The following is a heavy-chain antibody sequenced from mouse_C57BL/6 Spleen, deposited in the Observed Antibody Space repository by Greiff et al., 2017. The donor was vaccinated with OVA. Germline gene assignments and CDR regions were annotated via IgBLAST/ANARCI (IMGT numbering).Heavy chain of an antibody. V-gene: IGHV1-69*01. J-gene: IGHJ2*01. Sequence: QVQLQQPGAELVMPGASVKLSCKASGYTFTSYWMHWVKQRPGQGLEWIGEIDPSDSYTNYNQKFKGKSTLTVDKSSSTAYMQLSSLTSEDSAVYYCARSHGSSYFDYWGQGTTLTVSS. CDR1: GYTFTSYW. D-gene: IGHD1-1*01. CDR3: ARSHGSSYFDY. CDR2: IDPSDSYT.